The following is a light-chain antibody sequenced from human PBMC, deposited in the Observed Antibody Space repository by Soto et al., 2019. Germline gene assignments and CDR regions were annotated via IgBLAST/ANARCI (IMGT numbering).Light chain of an antibody. V-gene: IGKV1-5*01. CDR2: AAS. J-gene: IGKJ1*01. CDR1: QSIDNW. CDR3: QQFSSYST. Sequence: GGRVTITCRASQSIDNWLAWYQQKPGKAPKLLIYAASTLETGVPSRFSGSGSGTEFTLTIKSLQPDDFATYYCQQFSSYSTFGQGTKVEIK.